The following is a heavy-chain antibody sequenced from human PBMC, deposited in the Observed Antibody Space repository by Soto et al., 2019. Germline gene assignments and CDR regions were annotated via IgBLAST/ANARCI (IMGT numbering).Heavy chain of an antibody. Sequence: EVQLLESGRGLVQPGGSLTLSCVASGFTFSNFDMSWVRQAPGKGLEWVSFISAHDVSTHYPDSVQGRFTISRDNSKNTLYLQMSSLRAEDTAIYYCAKGGWLDDYGAQGNLVIVSA. CDR3: AKGGWLDDY. CDR1: GFTFSNFD. D-gene: IGHD6-19*01. J-gene: IGHJ4*02. CDR2: ISAHDVST. V-gene: IGHV3-23*01.